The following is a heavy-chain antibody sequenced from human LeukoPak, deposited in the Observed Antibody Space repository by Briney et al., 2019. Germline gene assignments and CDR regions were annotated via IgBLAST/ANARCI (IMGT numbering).Heavy chain of an antibody. J-gene: IGHJ4*02. D-gene: IGHD3-22*01. CDR1: GFTFRSYG. CDR3: ARGPDYYDSSGLDY. CDR2: ISYDGSNK. V-gene: IGHV3-30*19. Sequence: GGFLRLSCAASGFTFRSYGMHWVRQAPGKGLEWVAVISYDGSNKYYADSVKGRFTISRDNSKNTLYLQMNSLRAEDTAVYYCARGPDYYDSSGLDYWGQGTLVTVSS.